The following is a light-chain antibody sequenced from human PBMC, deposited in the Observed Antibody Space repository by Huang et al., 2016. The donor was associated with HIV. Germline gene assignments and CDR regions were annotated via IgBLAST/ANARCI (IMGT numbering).Light chain of an antibody. CDR2: AS. Sequence: DIQMTQSPSSLSASVGDRVTITCRTSQSGGNSFNWYQQKPGKAPELLIYASSLQSWVSSRFSGSGSGTDFTLIISSLQPEDFATYYCQQSYISPWTFGQGTKVDLK. CDR3: QQSYISPWT. V-gene: IGKV1-39*01. J-gene: IGKJ1*01. CDR1: QSGGNS.